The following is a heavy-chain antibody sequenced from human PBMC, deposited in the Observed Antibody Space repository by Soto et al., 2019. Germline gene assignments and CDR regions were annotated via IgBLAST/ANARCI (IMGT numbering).Heavy chain of an antibody. CDR2: IYYSGST. J-gene: IGHJ5*02. CDR3: ARDNCYVFWCGSNWSDP. V-gene: IGHV4-30-4*01. CDR1: GGSISSGDYS. D-gene: IGHD3-3*01. Sequence: SETLSLTCTVPGGSISSGDYSWSWIRQPPGKGLEWIGYIYYSGSTYYNPSLKSRVTISVDTSKHQFSLKLSSGTAADTAVYYCARDNCYVFWCGSNWSDPWGQGTLVTVSS.